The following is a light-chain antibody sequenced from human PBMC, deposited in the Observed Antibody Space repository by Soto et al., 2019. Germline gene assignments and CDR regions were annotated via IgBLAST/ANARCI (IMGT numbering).Light chain of an antibody. Sequence: QSGLTQPPSASGSPGQSVTISCTGTGSDVGAYDYVSWYQQHPGKAPKLMIYEINRRPSGVPDRFSGSKSGNTASLTVSGLQAEDEADYYCSPFAGSNNFPYVFGTGTKVTLL. CDR2: EIN. V-gene: IGLV2-8*01. CDR3: SPFAGSNNFPYV. J-gene: IGLJ1*01. CDR1: GSDVGAYDY.